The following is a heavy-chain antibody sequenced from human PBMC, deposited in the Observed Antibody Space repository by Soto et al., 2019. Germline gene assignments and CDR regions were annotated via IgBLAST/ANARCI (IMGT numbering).Heavy chain of an antibody. CDR3: ARDRITIFRIEYYYYMDV. Sequence: GGSLRLSCAASGFTFSSYWMTWVRQAPGKGLEWVANIKQDGSKKYYVDSVKGRFTISRDNDKNSLYLQMNSLRAEDTAVYYCARDRITIFRIEYYYYMDVWGKGTTVTVSS. D-gene: IGHD3-3*01. CDR1: GFTFSSYW. J-gene: IGHJ6*03. V-gene: IGHV3-7*01. CDR2: IKQDGSKK.